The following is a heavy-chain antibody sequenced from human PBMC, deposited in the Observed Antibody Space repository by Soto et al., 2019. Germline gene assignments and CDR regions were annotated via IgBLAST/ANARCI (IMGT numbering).Heavy chain of an antibody. J-gene: IGHJ6*02. CDR3: ARGGGGAGIFGVVITSYYGMDV. CDR2: INPSGGST. V-gene: IGHV1-46*01. D-gene: IGHD3-3*01. CDR1: GYTFTSYY. Sequence: ASVKVSCKASGYTFTSYYMHWVRQAPGQGLEWMGIINPSGGSTSYAQKFQGRVTMTRDTPTSTVYMELSSLRSEDTAVYYCARGGGGAGIFGVVITSYYGMDVWGQGTTVTVSS.